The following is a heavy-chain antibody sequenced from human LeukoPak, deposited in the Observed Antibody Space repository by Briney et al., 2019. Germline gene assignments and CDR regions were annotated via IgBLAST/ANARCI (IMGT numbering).Heavy chain of an antibody. V-gene: IGHV3-9*03. D-gene: IGHD3-10*01. J-gene: IGHJ4*02. CDR3: AQDKGGWFGELDY. CDR2: ISWDSGSI. Sequence: VRSLRPSCAASGFTFDDYAMHWVRQAPGKGLEWVSGISWDSGSIGYADSVKGRFTISRDNAKNSLYLQMNSLRAEDMALYYCAQDKGGWFGELDYWGQGTLVTVSS. CDR1: GFTFDDYA.